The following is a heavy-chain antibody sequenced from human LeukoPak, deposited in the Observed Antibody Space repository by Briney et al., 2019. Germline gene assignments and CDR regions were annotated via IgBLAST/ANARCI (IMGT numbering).Heavy chain of an antibody. CDR1: GGSISSYY. Sequence: SEPLSLPCTVCGGSISSYYWSWIRQPPGKGLEWIGYIYYSGSTNYNPSLKSRVTISIDTSKNQFSLKLSSVTAADTAVYYCARVGADGSGFLFDYWGQGTLVTVSS. V-gene: IGHV4-59*12. J-gene: IGHJ4*02. D-gene: IGHD3-10*01. CDR2: IYYSGST. CDR3: ARVGADGSGFLFDY.